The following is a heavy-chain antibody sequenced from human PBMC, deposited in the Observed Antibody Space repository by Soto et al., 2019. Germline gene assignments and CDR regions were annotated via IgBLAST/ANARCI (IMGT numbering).Heavy chain of an antibody. V-gene: IGHV3-33*01. J-gene: IGHJ4*02. D-gene: IGHD2-15*01. CDR1: GFPFRSYG. CDR3: ARDQTDSGGYSDS. CDR2: IWNDGSHA. Sequence: GESLRLSCEGSGFPFRSYGIQWVRQAPGKGLEWLGLIWNDGSHAYYADSVKGRFTISRDNSKNTVFLQVSNLRAEDTAVYFCARDQTDSGGYSDSWGQGTLVTVSS.